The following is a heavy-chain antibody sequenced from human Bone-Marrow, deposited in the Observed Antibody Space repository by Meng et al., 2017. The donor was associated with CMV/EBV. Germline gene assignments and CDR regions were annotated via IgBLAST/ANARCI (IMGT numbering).Heavy chain of an antibody. J-gene: IGHJ3*02. V-gene: IGHV5-51*01. CDR2: IYPGDSDT. Sequence: GESLKISRKCSGYSFTSYWIGWVRQMPGKGLEWMGIIYPGDSDTRYSPSFQGQVTISADKSIRTAYLQWSSLKASDTAMYYCARLSCYSSSSGAFDIWGQGTMVTVSS. D-gene: IGHD6-6*01. CDR1: GYSFTSYW. CDR3: ARLSCYSSSSGAFDI.